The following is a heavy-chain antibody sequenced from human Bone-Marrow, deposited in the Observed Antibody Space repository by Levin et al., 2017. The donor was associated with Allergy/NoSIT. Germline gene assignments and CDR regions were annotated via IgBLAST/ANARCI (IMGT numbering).Heavy chain of an antibody. D-gene: IGHD3-10*01. CDR2: INPTSGAT. CDR1: GFTLTAYY. CDR3: ARGGSGRTDS. J-gene: IGHJ4*02. Sequence: PLASVKVSCKASGFTLTAYYIHWVRQAPGQGLEWMGWINPTSGATRYSQNFQAWVTMTRDTSSGTAYLELNRLRSNDTAVYYCARGGSGRTDSWGQGTLVSVSS. V-gene: IGHV1-2*04.